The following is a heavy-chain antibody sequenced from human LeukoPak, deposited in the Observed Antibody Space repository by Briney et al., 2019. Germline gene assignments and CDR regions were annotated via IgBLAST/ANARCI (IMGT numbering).Heavy chain of an antibody. V-gene: IGHV4-34*01. CDR1: GGSFSDYY. Sequence: SETLSLTCAVYGGSFSDYYWSWIRQPPGKGLEWIGEINHSGSTNYNPSLKSRVTISVDTSKNQFSLKLSSVTAADTAVYYCARGVWVVVVPAAAPYFDYWGQGTLVTVSS. J-gene: IGHJ4*02. D-gene: IGHD2-2*01. CDR3: ARGVWVVVVPAAAPYFDY. CDR2: INHSGST.